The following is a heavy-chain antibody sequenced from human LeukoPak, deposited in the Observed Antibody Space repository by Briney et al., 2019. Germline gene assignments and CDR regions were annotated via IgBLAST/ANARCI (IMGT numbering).Heavy chain of an antibody. Sequence: SETLSLTCTVSGGSISSYYWSWIRQPPGKGLEWIGYIYYSGSTNYNPSLKSRVTISVDTSKNQFSLKLSSVTAADTAVYYCARGGGSCYLTTPERSAFDIWGQGTMVTVSS. CDR3: ARGGGSCYLTTPERSAFDI. J-gene: IGHJ3*02. D-gene: IGHD2-15*01. CDR1: GGSISSYY. V-gene: IGHV4-59*01. CDR2: IYYSGST.